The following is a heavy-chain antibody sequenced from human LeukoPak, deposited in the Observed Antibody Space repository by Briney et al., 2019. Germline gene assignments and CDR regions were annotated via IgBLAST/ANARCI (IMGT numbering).Heavy chain of an antibody. CDR2: IYYRGST. D-gene: IGHD1-1*01. CDR3: ARDQWERYYFDS. J-gene: IGHJ4*02. V-gene: IGHV4-30-4*08. Sequence: SETLSLTCTVSGGSISSGDYYWSWIRQPPGKGLEWIGNIYYRGSTYYNPSLKSRLSISVNTSKTQFSLKLNSVTAADTAVYYCARDQWERYYFDSWGQGTLVTVSS. CDR1: GGSISSGDYY.